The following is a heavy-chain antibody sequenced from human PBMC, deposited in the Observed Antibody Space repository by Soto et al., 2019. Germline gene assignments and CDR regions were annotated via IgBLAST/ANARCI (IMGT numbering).Heavy chain of an antibody. CDR1: GGTFSSYT. V-gene: IGHV1-69*02. Sequence: QVQLVQSGAEVKKPGSSVKVSCKASGGTFSSYTISWVRQAPGQGLEWMGRIIPILGIANYAQKFQGRVTIPADKSTSTAYMELSSLRSEDTAVYYCATSPAEVVIATYFEYFQHWGQGTLVTVSS. J-gene: IGHJ1*01. CDR3: ATSPAEVVIATYFEYFQH. CDR2: IIPILGIA. D-gene: IGHD2-21*01.